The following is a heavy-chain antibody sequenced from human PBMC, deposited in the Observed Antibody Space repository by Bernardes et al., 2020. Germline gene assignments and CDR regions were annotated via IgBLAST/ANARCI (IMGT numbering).Heavy chain of an antibody. CDR1: GITFSRYW. J-gene: IGHJ4*02. CDR2: MNPDGSEK. CDR3: VSPREAY. V-gene: IGHV3-7*01. Sequence: GGSLRLSCVASGITFSRYWMSWVRQAPGKGLEWVANMNPDGSEKFYVDSVKGRFTISRDNARDSLYLQMNSLRVEDTAVYYCVSPREAYWGQGTLVTVSS.